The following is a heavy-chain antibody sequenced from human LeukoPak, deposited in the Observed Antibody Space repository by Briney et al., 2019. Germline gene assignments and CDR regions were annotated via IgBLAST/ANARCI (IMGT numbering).Heavy chain of an antibody. CDR3: ARGRPLLWFGELWLNWFDP. V-gene: IGHV4-34*01. CDR2: INHSGST. CDR1: GGSFSGYY. D-gene: IGHD3-10*01. J-gene: IGHJ5*02. Sequence: SETLSLTCAAYGGSFSGYYWSWIRQPPGKGLEWIGEINHSGSTNYNPSLKSRVTISVDTSKNQFSLKLSSVTAADTAVYYCARGRPLLWFGELWLNWFDPWGQGTLVTVSS.